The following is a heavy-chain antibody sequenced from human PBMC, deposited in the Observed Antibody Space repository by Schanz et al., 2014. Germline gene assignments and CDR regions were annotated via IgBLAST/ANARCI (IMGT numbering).Heavy chain of an antibody. CDR3: ARGRVVPAAPEFDY. D-gene: IGHD2-2*01. CDR2: IYYSGST. Sequence: QVQLQESGPGLVKPSETLSLTCSVSGGSISSSRYYWGWIRQSPGKGLEWIGSIYYSGSTTYNPXLKSRVTISVDTSKKQFSLNLSSVTAADTAVYYCARGRVVPAAPEFDYWGQGILVTVSS. CDR1: GGSISSSRYY. J-gene: IGHJ4*02. V-gene: IGHV4-39*07.